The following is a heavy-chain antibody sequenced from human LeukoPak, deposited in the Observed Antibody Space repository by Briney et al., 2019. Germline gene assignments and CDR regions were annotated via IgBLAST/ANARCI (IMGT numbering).Heavy chain of an antibody. CDR3: ARDYGDGYNFGY. CDR1: GGSISSSSHY. Sequence: SETLSLTCTVSGGSISSSSHYWGWIRQPPGKGLEWIGSMYYRGSTYYNPSLKSRVTISVDTSKNQFSLKLSSVTAADTAVYYCARDYGDGYNFGYWGQGTLVTVSS. CDR2: MYYRGST. J-gene: IGHJ4*02. D-gene: IGHD5-24*01. V-gene: IGHV4-39*07.